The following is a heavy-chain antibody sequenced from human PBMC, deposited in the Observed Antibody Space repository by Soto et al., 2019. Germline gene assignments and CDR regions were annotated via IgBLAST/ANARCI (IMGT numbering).Heavy chain of an antibody. D-gene: IGHD2-15*01. J-gene: IGHJ5*02. V-gene: IGHV4-34*01. CDR3: ARELRYCSGGSCSNWFDP. Sequence: PSETLSLTCAVYGGSFSGYYWSWIRQPPGKGLEWIGEINRSGSTNYNPPLKSRVTISVDTSKNQFSLKLTSVTAADTAVYYCARELRYCSGGSCSNWFDPWGQGTLVTVSS. CDR2: INRSGST. CDR1: GGSFSGYY.